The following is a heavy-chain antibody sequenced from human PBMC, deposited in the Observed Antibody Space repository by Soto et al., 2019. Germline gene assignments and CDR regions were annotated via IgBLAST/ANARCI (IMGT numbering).Heavy chain of an antibody. CDR3: ARHEVVAATSLRDLTNDDGMDV. Sequence: SETLSLTCTVSGGSISSSSYYWGWIRQPPGKGLEWIGSIYYSGSTYYNPSLKSRVTISVDTSKNQFSLKLSSVTAADTAVYYCARHEVVAATSLRDLTNDDGMDVWGQGTTVTLSS. CDR1: GGSISSSSYY. V-gene: IGHV4-39*01. D-gene: IGHD2-15*01. CDR2: IYYSGST. J-gene: IGHJ6*02.